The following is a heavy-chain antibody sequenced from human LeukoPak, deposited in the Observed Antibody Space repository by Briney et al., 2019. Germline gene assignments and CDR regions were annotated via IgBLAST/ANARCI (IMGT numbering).Heavy chain of an antibody. CDR2: IIPIFGTA. CDR1: GGTFSSYA. D-gene: IGHD2-15*01. V-gene: IGHV1-69*06. Sequence: ASVKVSCKASGGTFSSYAISWVRQAPGQGLEWMGGIIPIFGTANYAQKFQGRVTITADKSTSTAYMELSSLRSEDTAVYYCARRGYCSGGSCYPLGRYFDLWGRGTLVTVSS. J-gene: IGHJ2*01. CDR3: ARRGYCSGGSCYPLGRYFDL.